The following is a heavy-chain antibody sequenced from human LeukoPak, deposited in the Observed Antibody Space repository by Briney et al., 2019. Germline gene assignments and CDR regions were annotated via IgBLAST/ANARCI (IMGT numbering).Heavy chain of an antibody. J-gene: IGHJ4*02. Sequence: SETLSLTCTVSGGSTSSYYWSWIRQPPGKGLEWIGFIYYSGSTSYNPSLKSRVTISVETSKNQFSLKLSSVTAADTAVYYCARGEWPPDYWGQGTLVTVSS. CDR1: GGSTSSYY. CDR3: ARGEWPPDY. CDR2: IYYSGST. D-gene: IGHD3-10*01. V-gene: IGHV4-59*08.